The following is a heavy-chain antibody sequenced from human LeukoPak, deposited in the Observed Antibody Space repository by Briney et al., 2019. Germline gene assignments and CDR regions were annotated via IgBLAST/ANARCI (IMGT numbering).Heavy chain of an antibody. J-gene: IGHJ4*02. Sequence: GGSLRLSCAASGSPFSSYSMTWVRQAPGKGLEWVANIKPDGTTKFYVDSVKGRFTISRDNALNSLYLQMNSLRAEDTAIYYCARSIPYGTTWYGRSDYWGQGTLVTVSS. CDR3: ARSIPYGTTWYGRSDY. CDR1: GSPFSSYS. D-gene: IGHD6-13*01. V-gene: IGHV3-7*03. CDR2: IKPDGTTK.